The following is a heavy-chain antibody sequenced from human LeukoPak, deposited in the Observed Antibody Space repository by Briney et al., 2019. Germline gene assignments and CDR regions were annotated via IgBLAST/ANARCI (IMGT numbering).Heavy chain of an antibody. D-gene: IGHD6-19*01. V-gene: IGHV4-31*03. Sequence: PSETLSLTCTVSGGSISSGGYHWSWIRQHPGKGPEWIGYIYYSGNTYYNPSLKSRGTISIDTSKNQFSVKLSSVTAADTAVYYCARTVAGTLSGLDVWGQGTTVSVSS. J-gene: IGHJ6*02. CDR3: ARTVAGTLSGLDV. CDR2: IYYSGNT. CDR1: GGSISSGGYH.